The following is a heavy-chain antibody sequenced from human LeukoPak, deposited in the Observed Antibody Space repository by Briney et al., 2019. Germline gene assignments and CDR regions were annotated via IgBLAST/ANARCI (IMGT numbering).Heavy chain of an antibody. J-gene: IGHJ4*02. CDR3: ARGPASGYFSSNFDY. CDR2: INPISGAT. Sequence: ASVKVSCKASGYTFTSYDINWVRQATGQGLEWMGWINPISGATKSAQRFQGRVAMTRDTSISTAYMELISLRYDDTAVYYCARGPASGYFSSNFDYWGQGTLVTVSS. D-gene: IGHD3-22*01. V-gene: IGHV1-2*02. CDR1: GYTFTSYD.